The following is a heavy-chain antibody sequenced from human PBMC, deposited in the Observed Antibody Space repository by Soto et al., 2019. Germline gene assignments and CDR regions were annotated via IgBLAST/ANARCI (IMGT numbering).Heavy chain of an antibody. V-gene: IGHV1-46*01. CDR3: ARAQFPRDAFDI. J-gene: IGHJ3*02. Sequence: QVQLVQSGAEVKKPGASVKVSCKASGYTFTSYYMHWVRQAPGQGLEWMGIIYPSDGSTTYAQNFQCRVTMTRDTSTSTVYMELSSLRSEDTAVYYCARAQFPRDAFDIWGQGTLVTVSS. CDR2: IYPSDGST. CDR1: GYTFTSYY.